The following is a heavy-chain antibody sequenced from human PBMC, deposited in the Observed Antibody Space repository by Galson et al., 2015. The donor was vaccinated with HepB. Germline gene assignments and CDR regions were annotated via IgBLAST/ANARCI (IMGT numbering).Heavy chain of an antibody. Sequence: SVKVSCKASGGTFSSYAISWVRQAPGQGPEWMGGIIPIFGTANYAQKFQGRVTITADESTSTAYMELSSLRSEDTAVYYCARAVERGGYNPDYWGQGTLVTVSS. CDR3: ARAVERGGYNPDY. D-gene: IGHD5-24*01. CDR2: IIPIFGTA. CDR1: GGTFSSYA. V-gene: IGHV1-69*13. J-gene: IGHJ4*02.